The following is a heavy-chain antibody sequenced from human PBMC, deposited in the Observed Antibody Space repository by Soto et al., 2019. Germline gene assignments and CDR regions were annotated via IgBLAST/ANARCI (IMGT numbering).Heavy chain of an antibody. D-gene: IGHD2-21*01. CDR3: ARTLLEALGSIDS. Sequence: QVHLVESGGGWVQPGRARRLSCSAYGFTCRTDAMHWVRQTPGKGLEWVAVISYDGSSKYYADSVKGQFTISRDNSENTLVLQINSLRPEDTAMYYGARTLLEALGSIDSWGQGTLLTVSS. CDR2: ISYDGSSK. J-gene: IGHJ4*02. V-gene: IGHV3-30-3*01. CDR1: GFTCRTDA.